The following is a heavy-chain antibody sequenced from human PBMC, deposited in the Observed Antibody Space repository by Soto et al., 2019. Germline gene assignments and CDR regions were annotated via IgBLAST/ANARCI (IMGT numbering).Heavy chain of an antibody. CDR1: GGSISSGGYS. Sequence: QLQLQESGSGLVKPSQTLSLTCAVSGGSISSGGYSWSWIRQPPGKGLEWIGYIYHSGSTYYNPSLKSRVTISVDRSKNQFSLKLSSVTAADTAVYYCARGIHYDFWSGYDSDAFDIWGQGTMVTVSS. CDR3: ARGIHYDFWSGYDSDAFDI. CDR2: IYHSGST. J-gene: IGHJ3*02. D-gene: IGHD3-3*01. V-gene: IGHV4-30-2*01.